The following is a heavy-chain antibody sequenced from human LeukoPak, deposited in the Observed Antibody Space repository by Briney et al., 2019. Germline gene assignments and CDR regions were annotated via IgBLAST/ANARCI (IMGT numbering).Heavy chain of an antibody. CDR2: ISRSSSSI. Sequence: QPGRSLRLSCAASGFTFSSYSMNWVRLAPGKGLEWLSYISRSSSSILYADSVKGRFTISRDNAKNSVYLQMNSLRAEDTAVYYCAREPPTADDAFDIWGQGTMVTVSS. V-gene: IGHV3-48*04. D-gene: IGHD6-13*01. J-gene: IGHJ3*02. CDR1: GFTFSSYS. CDR3: AREPPTADDAFDI.